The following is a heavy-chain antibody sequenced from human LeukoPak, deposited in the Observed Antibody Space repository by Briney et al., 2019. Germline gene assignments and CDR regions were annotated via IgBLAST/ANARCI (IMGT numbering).Heavy chain of an antibody. CDR2: ISSNGGST. CDR3: VRSRGLDLHTFYYMDV. J-gene: IGHJ6*03. CDR1: GFTFSGYA. V-gene: IGHV3-64*01. D-gene: IGHD3-10*01. Sequence: PGGSLRLSCAASGFTFSGYAMHWVRQAPGKGLEYVSTISSNGGSTYYANSMEGRFTISRDNSTNTLYLQMGILRAEDMAVYYCVRSRGLDLHTFYYMDVWGKGTTFTVSS.